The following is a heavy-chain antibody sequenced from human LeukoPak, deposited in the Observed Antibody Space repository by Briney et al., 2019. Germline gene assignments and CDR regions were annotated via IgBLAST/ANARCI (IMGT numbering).Heavy chain of an antibody. Sequence: GGSLRLSCAASGFTFSSYEMNWVRQAPGKGLEWVSYISSSSSTIYYADSVKGRFTISRDNAKNSLYLQMNSLRAEDTAVYYCARRGRAVRPGSKTSRFYYYYYMDVWGKGTTVTVSS. J-gene: IGHJ6*03. CDR1: GFTFSSYE. CDR3: ARRGRAVRPGSKTSRFYYYYYMDV. V-gene: IGHV3-48*01. CDR2: ISSSSSTI. D-gene: IGHD6-6*01.